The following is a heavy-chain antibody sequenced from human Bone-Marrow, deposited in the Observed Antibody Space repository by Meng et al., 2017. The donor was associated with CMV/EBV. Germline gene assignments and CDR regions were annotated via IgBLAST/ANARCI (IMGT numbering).Heavy chain of an antibody. CDR2: INPNSGGT. D-gene: IGHD4-23*01. CDR1: GYMFSGYS. Sequence: ASVKVSCKASGYMFSGYSVHWVRQAPGQGLEWMGSINPNSGGTNYAQRFQGRVTMTRDTSVSTAYMELSGLTSDDTAVYYCASHHYGGNSEATTRKYYYYGMDVWGRGTTVTVSS. CDR3: ASHHYGGNSEATTRKYYYYGMDV. J-gene: IGHJ6*02. V-gene: IGHV1-2*02.